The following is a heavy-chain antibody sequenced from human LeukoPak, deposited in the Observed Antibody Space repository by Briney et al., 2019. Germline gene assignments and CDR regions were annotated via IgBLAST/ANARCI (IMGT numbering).Heavy chain of an antibody. CDR2: ISGSGGST. CDR3: AKDYGSGSYYPVYFDY. D-gene: IGHD3-10*01. J-gene: IGHJ4*02. CDR1: GFTFSSHG. Sequence: PGGSLRLSCAASGFTFSSHGINWVRQAPGKGLEWVSAISGSGGSTYYADSVKGRFTISRDNSKNTLYLQMNSLRAEDTAVYYCAKDYGSGSYYPVYFDYWGQGTLVTVSS. V-gene: IGHV3-23*01.